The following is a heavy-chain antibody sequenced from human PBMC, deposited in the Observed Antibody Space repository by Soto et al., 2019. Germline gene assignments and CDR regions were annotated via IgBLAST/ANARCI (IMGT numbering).Heavy chain of an antibody. CDR1: GYIFTNYW. D-gene: IGHD3-9*01. V-gene: IGHV5-51*01. Sequence: RGESLKISCHGSGYIFTNYWIGWVRQMPGKGLEWMGIIYPGDSDTRYSPSFQGQVTISADKSTSSAYLQWSSLRASDTAIYYCARLAKIFDFDNWGHGTLVTVYS. CDR3: ARLAKIFDFDN. J-gene: IGHJ4*01. CDR2: IYPGDSDT.